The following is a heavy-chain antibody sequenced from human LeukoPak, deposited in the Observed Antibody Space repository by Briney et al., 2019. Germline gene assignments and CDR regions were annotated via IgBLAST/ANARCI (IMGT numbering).Heavy chain of an antibody. D-gene: IGHD3-3*01. Sequence: GGSLRLSCAAYGFTFSSYAMSWVRQAPGKGLEWVSAISGSGGSTYYADSVEGRFTISRDNSKNTLYLQMKSLRAEDTAVYYCAKDVRITIFGVVIRYFDYWGQGTLVTVSS. CDR2: ISGSGGST. J-gene: IGHJ4*02. CDR1: GFTFSSYA. V-gene: IGHV3-23*01. CDR3: AKDVRITIFGVVIRYFDY.